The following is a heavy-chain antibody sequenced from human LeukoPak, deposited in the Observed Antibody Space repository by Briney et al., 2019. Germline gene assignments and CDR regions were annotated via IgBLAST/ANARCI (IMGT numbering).Heavy chain of an antibody. V-gene: IGHV3-30*18. J-gene: IGHJ4*02. CDR3: AKDLTSSSSHY. CDR1: GFTFSSYV. CDR2: ISYDGSNK. Sequence: GGSLRLSCAASGFTFSSYVMHWVRQAPGKGLGWVAVISYDGSNKYYADSVKGRFTISRDNSKNTLYLQMNSLRAEDTAVYYCAKDLTSSSSHYWGQGTLVTVSS. D-gene: IGHD6-6*01.